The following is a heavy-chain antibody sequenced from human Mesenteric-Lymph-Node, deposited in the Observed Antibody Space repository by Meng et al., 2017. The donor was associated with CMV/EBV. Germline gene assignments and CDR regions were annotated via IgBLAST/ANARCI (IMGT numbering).Heavy chain of an antibody. CDR3: ARESGIDATGTYYFDY. V-gene: IGHV1-46*01. J-gene: IGHJ4*02. CDR2: INPSGRTP. Sequence: GGQASGQGHEWMGIINPSGRTPINEQKCQSRVIMTRDTTTSTVYEELSSLRTDDTAVYYCARESGIDATGTYYFDYWGQGTLVTVSS. D-gene: IGHD6-13*01.